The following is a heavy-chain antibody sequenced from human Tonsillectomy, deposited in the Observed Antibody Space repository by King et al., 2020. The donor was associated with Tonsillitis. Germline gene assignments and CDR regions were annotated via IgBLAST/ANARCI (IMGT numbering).Heavy chain of an antibody. D-gene: IGHD6-19*01. J-gene: IGHJ4*02. CDR3: AKVLSIAVAGKLDY. V-gene: IGHV3-23*04. CDR1: GFPFSSYA. Sequence: VQLVESGGGLVQPGGSLRLSCAASGFPFSSYAISWVRQAPGKGLVWVSAIIGCVGSPFYADSVKGRFTIFRDNSKNTLYLQMNSLRAEDTAVYYCAKVLSIAVAGKLDYWGQGTLVTVSS. CDR2: IIGCVGSP.